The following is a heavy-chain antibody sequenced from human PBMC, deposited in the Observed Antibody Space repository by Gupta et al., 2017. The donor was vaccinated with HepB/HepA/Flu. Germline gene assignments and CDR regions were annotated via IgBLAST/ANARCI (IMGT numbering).Heavy chain of an antibody. V-gene: IGHV1-69*04. CDR3: ARDSGSEASLDY. CDR2: IIPILGIA. Sequence: QVQLVQSGAEVKTPGSSVKVSCKASGGTFSSYAISWVRQAPGQGLEWMGRIIPILGIANYAQKFQGRVTITADKSTSTAYMELSSLRSEDTAVYYCARDSGSEASLDYWGQGTLVTVSS. D-gene: IGHD1-26*01. J-gene: IGHJ4*02. CDR1: GGTFSSYA.